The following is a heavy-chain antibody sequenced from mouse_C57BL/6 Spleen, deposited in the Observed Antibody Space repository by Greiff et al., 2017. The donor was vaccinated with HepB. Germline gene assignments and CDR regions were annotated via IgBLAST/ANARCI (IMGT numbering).Heavy chain of an antibody. CDR1: GFTFSDYG. Sequence: DVKLQESGGGLVKPGGSLKLSCAASGFTFSDYGMHWVRQAPEKGLEWVAYISSGSSTIYYADTVKGRFTISRDNAKNTLCLQMTSLRSEDTAMYYCARDGYYAYFDYWGQGTTLTVSS. D-gene: IGHD2-3*01. CDR2: ISSGSSTI. J-gene: IGHJ2*01. V-gene: IGHV5-17*01. CDR3: ARDGYYAYFDY.